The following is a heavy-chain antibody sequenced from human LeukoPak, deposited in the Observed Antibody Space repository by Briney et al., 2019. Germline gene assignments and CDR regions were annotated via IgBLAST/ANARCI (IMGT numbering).Heavy chain of an antibody. V-gene: IGHV4-34*09. D-gene: IGHD3-22*01. CDR3: ARDEYYYDSSGYYRDAFDI. J-gene: IGHJ3*02. CDR2: IYYSGST. Sequence: SETLSLTCAVYGGSFSGYYWSWIRQPPGKGLEWIGYIYYSGSTYYNPSLKSRVTISVDTSKNQFSLKLSSVTAADTAVYYCARDEYYYDSSGYYRDAFDIWGQGTMVTVSS. CDR1: GGSFSGYY.